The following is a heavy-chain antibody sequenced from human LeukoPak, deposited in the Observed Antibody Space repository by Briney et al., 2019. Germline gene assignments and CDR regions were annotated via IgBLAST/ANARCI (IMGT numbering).Heavy chain of an antibody. D-gene: IGHD5-18*01. CDR1: GGSFSGYY. V-gene: IGHV4-34*01. CDR3: ASRIQLWLRRTGFDP. CDR2: INHSAST. Sequence: SETLSLTCAVYGGSFSGYYWSWIRQPPGKGREWIGEINHSASTNYTPSLKSRVTISVDTSKNQFSLKLSSVTAADTAVYYCASRIQLWLRRTGFDPWGQGTLVTVSS. J-gene: IGHJ5*02.